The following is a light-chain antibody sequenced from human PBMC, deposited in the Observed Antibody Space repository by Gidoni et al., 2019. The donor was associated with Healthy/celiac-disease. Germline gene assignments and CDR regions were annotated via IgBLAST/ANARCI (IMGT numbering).Light chain of an antibody. Sequence: DIVMTQFPATLSVSPGERATLSCRASQSVNSNLDWYQQKPGQAPRLLIYGASTRATGIPARFSGSGSGTEFTLTISSLQSEDFAVYYCQQYNNWPGSFGGGTKVEIK. J-gene: IGKJ4*01. CDR3: QQYNNWPGS. V-gene: IGKV3-15*01. CDR2: GAS. CDR1: QSVNSN.